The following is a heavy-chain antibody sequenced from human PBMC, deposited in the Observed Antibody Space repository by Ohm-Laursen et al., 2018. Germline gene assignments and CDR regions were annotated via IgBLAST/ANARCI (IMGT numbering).Heavy chain of an antibody. J-gene: IGHJ4*02. CDR3: ARERGGSYFDS. Sequence: SLRLSCSASGFTFDDYAMHWVRQAPGKGLEWVSGISWNSGSIGYADSVKGRFTISRDNAKNSLYLQMNSLRVEDTAVYYCARERGGSYFDSWGQGTLVTVSS. V-gene: IGHV3-9*01. D-gene: IGHD1-26*01. CDR1: GFTFDDYA. CDR2: ISWNSGSI.